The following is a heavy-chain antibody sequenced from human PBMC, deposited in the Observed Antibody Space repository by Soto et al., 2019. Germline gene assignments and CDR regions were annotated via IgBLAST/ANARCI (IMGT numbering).Heavy chain of an antibody. J-gene: IGHJ4*02. Sequence: QVQLVQSGAEVKKPGASVKVSCKASGYTFTSYGISWVRQAPGQGLEWMGWISAYNGNTNYAQKLQGRVTMTTDAVSNTAYMELRSLRSDDTAVYYCAVRFLEWLRFDYWGQGTLVTVSA. CDR2: ISAYNGNT. D-gene: IGHD3-3*01. CDR3: AVRFLEWLRFDY. CDR1: GYTFTSYG. V-gene: IGHV1-18*04.